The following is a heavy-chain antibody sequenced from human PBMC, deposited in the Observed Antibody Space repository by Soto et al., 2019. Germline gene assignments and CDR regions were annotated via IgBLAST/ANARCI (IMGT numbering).Heavy chain of an antibody. Sequence: SVKVSCKASGGTFSSYAISWVRQAPGQGLEWMGGIIPIFGTADYAQKFQGRVTITADESTSTAYMELSSLRSEDTAVYYCARPSPYSSSWYYWGQGTLVTVSS. V-gene: IGHV1-69*13. CDR2: IIPIFGTA. J-gene: IGHJ4*02. D-gene: IGHD6-13*01. CDR3: ARPSPYSSSWYY. CDR1: GGTFSSYA.